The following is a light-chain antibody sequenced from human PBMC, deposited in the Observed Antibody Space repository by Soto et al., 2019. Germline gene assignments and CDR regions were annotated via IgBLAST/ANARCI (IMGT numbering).Light chain of an antibody. J-gene: IGLJ3*02. CDR2: EVS. CDR1: SSEVGGYNY. V-gene: IGLV2-14*01. CDR3: SSYRRRYTGV. Sequence: QSALTQPASVSGSPGQSITISCTGTSSEVGGYNYVSWYQQHPGKAPKLMIYEVSNRPSGVSNRFSGSKSGNTASLTISGLQAEDEADYYCSSYRRRYTGVFGGGTKLTVL.